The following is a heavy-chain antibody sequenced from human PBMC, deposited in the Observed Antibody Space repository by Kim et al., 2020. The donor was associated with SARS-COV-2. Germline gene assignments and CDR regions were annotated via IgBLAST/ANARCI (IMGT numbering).Heavy chain of an antibody. CDR1: GFTFSSYS. J-gene: IGHJ4*02. CDR3: ARDQSDLWAAAEY. D-gene: IGHD6-13*01. CDR2: ISSSSSYI. Sequence: GGSLRLSCAASGFTFSSYSMNWVRQAPGKGLEWVSSISSSSSYIYYADSVKGRFTISRDNAKNSLYLQMNSLRAEDTAVYYCARDQSDLWAAAEYWGQGTLVTVSS. V-gene: IGHV3-21*01.